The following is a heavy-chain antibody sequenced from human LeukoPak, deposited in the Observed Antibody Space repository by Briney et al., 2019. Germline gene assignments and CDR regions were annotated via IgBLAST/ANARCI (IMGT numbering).Heavy chain of an antibody. V-gene: IGHV1-69*13. Sequence: ASVKVSCKASGGTFSSYAISWVRQAPGQGLEWMGGIIPIFGTANYAQKFQGRVTITADESTSTAYMELSSLRSEDTAVYYCARDKGGFGGVQHKPDAFDIWGQGTMVTVSS. CDR3: ARDKGGFGGVQHKPDAFDI. J-gene: IGHJ3*02. CDR2: IIPIFGTA. CDR1: GGTFSSYA. D-gene: IGHD3-10*01.